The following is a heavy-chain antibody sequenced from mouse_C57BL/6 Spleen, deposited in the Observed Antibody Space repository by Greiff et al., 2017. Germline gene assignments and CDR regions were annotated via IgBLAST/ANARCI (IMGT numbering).Heavy chain of an antibody. D-gene: IGHD1-1*01. J-gene: IGHJ4*01. V-gene: IGHV6-3*01. Sequence: DVKLQESGGGLVQPGGSMKLSCVASGFTFSNYWMNWVRQSPEKGLEWVAQIRLKSDNYATHYAESVKGRFTISRDDSKSSVYLQMNNLRAEDTGIYYCTGGYYYGSSYYAMDYWGQGTSVTVSS. CDR2: IRLKSDNYAT. CDR1: GFTFSNYW. CDR3: TGGYYYGSSYYAMDY.